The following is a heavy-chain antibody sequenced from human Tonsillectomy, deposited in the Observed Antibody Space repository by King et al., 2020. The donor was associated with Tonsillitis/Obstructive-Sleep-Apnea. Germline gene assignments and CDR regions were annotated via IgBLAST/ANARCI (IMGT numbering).Heavy chain of an antibody. V-gene: IGHV3-49*04. CDR3: NYSLVVVAANPDYYYYMDV. D-gene: IGHD2-15*01. J-gene: IGHJ6*03. CDR2: IRSKAYGGTT. CDR1: GFTFGDYA. Sequence: QLVQSGGGLVQPGRSLRLSCTASGFTFGDYAMSWVRQAPGKGLEWVGFIRSKAYGGTTEYAASVKGRFTISRDDSKSIAYLQMNSLKTEDTAVYYCNYSLVVVAANPDYYYYMDVWGKGTTVTVSS.